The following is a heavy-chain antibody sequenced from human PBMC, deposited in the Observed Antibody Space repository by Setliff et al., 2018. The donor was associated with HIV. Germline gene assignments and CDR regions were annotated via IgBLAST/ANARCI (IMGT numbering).Heavy chain of an antibody. CDR2: TIPMFGTA. CDR1: GGTLSNYA. D-gene: IGHD3-22*01. J-gene: IGHJ4*02. CDR3: VRVGPWYYGRSGYLASWDY. Sequence: SVKVSCKASGGTLSNYAISWVRQAPGQGLEWVGGTIPMFGTANYAQKFQGRVTITTDESTTTTYMELISLSSEDTAVYYCVRVGPWYYGRSGYLASWDYWGQGTQVTVS. V-gene: IGHV1-69*05.